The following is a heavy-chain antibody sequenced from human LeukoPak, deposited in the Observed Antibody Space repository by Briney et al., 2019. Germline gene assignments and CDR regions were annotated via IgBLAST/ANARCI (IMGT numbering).Heavy chain of an antibody. CDR1: GGSFSGYY. D-gene: IGHD4-11*01. CDR2: INHSGST. J-gene: IGHJ6*02. CDR3: ASPTVTNPIDYYYYGMDV. V-gene: IGHV4-34*01. Sequence: IPSQTLSLTCAVDGGSFSGYYWSWIRRPPGKGLEWIGEINHSGSTNYHPSLKSRVTISVDTSKNQFSLKLSSVTAADTAVYYCASPTVTNPIDYYYYGMDVWGQGTTVTVSS.